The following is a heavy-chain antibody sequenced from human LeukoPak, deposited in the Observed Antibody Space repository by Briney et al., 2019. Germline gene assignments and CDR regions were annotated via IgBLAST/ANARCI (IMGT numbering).Heavy chain of an antibody. D-gene: IGHD3-10*01. J-gene: IGHJ4*02. Sequence: SSETLSLTCTVSGGSISSYYWSWLRQPPGKGLEWIGYIYYSGSTNYNPSLKSRVTISVDTSKNQFSLKLSSVTAAATAVYYCARERVYGSGSYYKAYFDYWGQGTLVTVSS. CDR3: ARERVYGSGSYYKAYFDY. CDR2: IYYSGST. V-gene: IGHV4-59*01. CDR1: GGSISSYY.